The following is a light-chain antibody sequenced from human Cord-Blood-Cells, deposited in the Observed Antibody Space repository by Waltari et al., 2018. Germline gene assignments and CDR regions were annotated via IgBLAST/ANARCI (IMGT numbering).Light chain of an antibody. CDR1: SSDVCGYNY. V-gene: IGLV2-14*01. CDR3: SSYTSSSTLV. Sequence: QSALTQTASVSGSPGQSITIPCTGTSSDVCGYNYVSWYQQHPGKAPKLMIYDVSNRPSGVSNRFSGSKSGNTASLTISGLQAEDEADYYCSSYTSSSTLVFGGGTKLTVL. J-gene: IGLJ3*02. CDR2: DVS.